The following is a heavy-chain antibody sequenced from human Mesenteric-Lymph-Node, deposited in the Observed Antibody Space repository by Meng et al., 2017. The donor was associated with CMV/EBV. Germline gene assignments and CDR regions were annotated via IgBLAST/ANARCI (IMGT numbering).Heavy chain of an antibody. Sequence: GESLKISCAASGFTFSDCYMSWFRQAPGQGLEWVSYISGSGSTIYYGDSVKGRFTVSRDNAKNSLYLQMNSLRADDTAVYYCARGRGSSWFDYWGQGTLVTVSS. CDR1: GFTFSDCY. D-gene: IGHD6-13*01. V-gene: IGHV3-11*01. CDR3: ARGRGSSWFDY. CDR2: ISGSGSTI. J-gene: IGHJ4*02.